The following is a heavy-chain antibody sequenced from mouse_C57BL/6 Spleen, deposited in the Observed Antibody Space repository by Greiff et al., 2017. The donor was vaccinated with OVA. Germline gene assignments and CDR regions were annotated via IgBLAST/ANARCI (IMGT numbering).Heavy chain of an antibody. V-gene: IGHV1-53*01. Sequence: VQLQQPGTELVKPGASVKLSCKASGYTFTSYWMHWVKQRPGQGLEWIGNINPSNGGTNYYEKFKSKATLTVDKSSSTAYMQLSSLTSEDSAVYYCARLGYYEGYYFDYWGQGTTLTVSS. CDR2: INPSNGGT. CDR3: ARLGYYEGYYFDY. CDR1: GYTFTSYW. D-gene: IGHD2-4*01. J-gene: IGHJ2*01.